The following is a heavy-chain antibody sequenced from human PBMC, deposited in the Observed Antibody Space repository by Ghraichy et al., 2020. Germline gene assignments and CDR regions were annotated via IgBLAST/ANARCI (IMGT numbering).Heavy chain of an antibody. J-gene: IGHJ4*02. D-gene: IGHD3-22*01. Sequence: GSLRLSCAASGFTFSSYAMSWVRQAPGKGLEWVSAISGSGGSTYYADSVKGRFTISRDNSKNTLYLQMNSLRAEDTAVYYCAKDLEGYYYDSSGYSFDYWGQGTLVTVSS. CDR3: AKDLEGYYYDSSGYSFDY. CDR1: GFTFSSYA. CDR2: ISGSGGST. V-gene: IGHV3-23*01.